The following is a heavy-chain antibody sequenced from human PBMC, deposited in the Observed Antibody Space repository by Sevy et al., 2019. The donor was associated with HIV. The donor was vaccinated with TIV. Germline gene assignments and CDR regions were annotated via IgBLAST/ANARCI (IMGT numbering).Heavy chain of an antibody. J-gene: IGHJ4*02. CDR2: ISSNGGST. CDR3: VNGFGGAAIYIMFDY. V-gene: IGHV3-64D*06. D-gene: IGHD3-3*01. CDR1: GFTFSSYA. Sequence: GGSLRLSCSASGFTFSSYAMHWVRQAPGKGLEYVSAISSNGGSTYYADSVKGRFTISRDNSKNTLYLQMSILRAEDTALYYCVNGFGGAAIYIMFDYWGQGTLVTVSS.